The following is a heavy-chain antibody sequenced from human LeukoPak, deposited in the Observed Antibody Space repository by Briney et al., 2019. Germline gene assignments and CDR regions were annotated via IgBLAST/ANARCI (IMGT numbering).Heavy chain of an antibody. CDR2: FDPEDGET. J-gene: IGHJ3*02. CDR3: ATYASGDAFDI. V-gene: IGHV1-24*01. D-gene: IGHD2-2*01. CDR1: GYTLTELS. Sequence: GASVTVSCTVSGYTLTELSMHWVRQAPGKGLEWMGGFDPEDGETIYAQKFQGRVTMTEDTSTDTAYMELSSLRSEDTAVYYCATYASGDAFDIWGQGTMVTVSS.